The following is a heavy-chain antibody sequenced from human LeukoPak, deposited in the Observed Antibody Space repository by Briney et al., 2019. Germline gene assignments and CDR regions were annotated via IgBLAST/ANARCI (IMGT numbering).Heavy chain of an antibody. J-gene: IGHJ6*03. CDR1: GGSIGSYY. Sequence: PSETLSLTCTVSGGSIGSYYWSWIRQPPGKGLEWIGYIYYSGSTNYNPSLKSRVTISVDTSKNQFSLKLSSVTAADTAVYYCARVMGSSSKSYYMDVWGKGTTVTVSS. CDR2: IYYSGST. D-gene: IGHD6-13*01. CDR3: ARVMGSSSKSYYMDV. V-gene: IGHV4-59*01.